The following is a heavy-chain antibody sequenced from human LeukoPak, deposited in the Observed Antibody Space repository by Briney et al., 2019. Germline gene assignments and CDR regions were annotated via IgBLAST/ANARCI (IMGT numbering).Heavy chain of an antibody. CDR3: ARTSTRDGYRYFDY. D-gene: IGHD5-24*01. V-gene: IGHV3-7*04. J-gene: IGHJ4*02. CDR1: GLTFSNYY. Sequence: GGSLRLSCAASGLTFSNYYMTWVRQAPGKGLEWVANIKPDGSEKSYVDSVKGRFTFSRDNAKSSLYLQMNSLRAEDTAVYYCARTSTRDGYRYFDYWGQGTLVTVSS. CDR2: IKPDGSEK.